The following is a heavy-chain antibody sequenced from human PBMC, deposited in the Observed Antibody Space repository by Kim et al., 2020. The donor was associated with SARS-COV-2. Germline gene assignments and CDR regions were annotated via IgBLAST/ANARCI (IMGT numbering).Heavy chain of an antibody. J-gene: IGHJ4*02. CDR2: IYYSGSA. D-gene: IGHD6-19*01. Sequence: SETLSLTCTVSGGSITYYWIWIRQPPGKGLEWIGYIYYSGSADYNPSLKSRATISVDMFKKQFYLKLSSVTAVDTAVYFCARGEQWQDFDYWCQGTLVTVSS. V-gene: IGHV4-59*13. CDR1: GGSITYY. CDR3: ARGEQWQDFDY.